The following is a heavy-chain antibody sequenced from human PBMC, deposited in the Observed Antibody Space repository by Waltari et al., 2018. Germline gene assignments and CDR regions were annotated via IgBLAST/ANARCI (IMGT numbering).Heavy chain of an antibody. V-gene: IGHV4-59*12. CDR1: GGSFSNYW. CDR2: INGNSGST. J-gene: IGHJ4*02. D-gene: IGHD2-2*01. CDR3: ARSRQLDY. Sequence: QVRLQESGPRLVRPSETLSLTCAVSGGSFSNYWWSWIRQPPGKGLEWSGGINGNSGSTNYNPSLKSRVAISKDASKNQFSLKLSSVTAADTAVYYCARSRQLDYWGQGVLVTVSS.